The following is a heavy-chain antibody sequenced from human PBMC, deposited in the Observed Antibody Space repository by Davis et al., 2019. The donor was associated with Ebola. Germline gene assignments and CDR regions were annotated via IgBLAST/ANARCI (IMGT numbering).Heavy chain of an antibody. CDR3: AKDLWLRSVAGPLDF. CDR1: EFTFSSYG. Sequence: GSLRLSCAASEFTFSSYGLSWVRLAPGKGLECVSGISGGGDKIYYADSVKGRFTISRDNSKNTLSLQMNSLRADDTAVYYCAKDLWLRSVAGPLDFWGQGTPVTVSS. D-gene: IGHD6-19*01. V-gene: IGHV3-23*01. J-gene: IGHJ4*02. CDR2: ISGGGDKI.